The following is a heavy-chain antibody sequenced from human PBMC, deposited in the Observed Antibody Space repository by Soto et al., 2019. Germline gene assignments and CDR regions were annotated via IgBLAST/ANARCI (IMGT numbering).Heavy chain of an antibody. D-gene: IGHD3-16*01. CDR1: GGSISSGGYY. Sequence: QVQLQESGPGLVKPSQTLSLTCTVSGGSISSGGYYWSWIRQHPGKVLEWIGYIYYRGSTYYNPSLKSLVTIAADTSKNQFSLKLISVTAADTAVYYCARVRNHSAHDYWGQGTLVTVSA. CDR3: ARVRNHSAHDY. CDR2: IYYRGST. J-gene: IGHJ4*02. V-gene: IGHV4-31*01.